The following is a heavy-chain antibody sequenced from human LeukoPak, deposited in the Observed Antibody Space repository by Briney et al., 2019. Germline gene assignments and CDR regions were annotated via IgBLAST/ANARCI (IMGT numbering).Heavy chain of an antibody. CDR3: ARERGVTMVRGVIDSFDY. Sequence: ASVKVSCKASGYTFTSYAMHWVRQAPGQRLEWMGWINAGNGNTKYSQKFQGRVTITRDTSASIAYMKLSSLRSEDTAVYYCARERGVTMVRGVIDSFDYWGQGTLVTVSS. D-gene: IGHD3-10*01. CDR1: GYTFTSYA. CDR2: INAGNGNT. J-gene: IGHJ4*02. V-gene: IGHV1-3*01.